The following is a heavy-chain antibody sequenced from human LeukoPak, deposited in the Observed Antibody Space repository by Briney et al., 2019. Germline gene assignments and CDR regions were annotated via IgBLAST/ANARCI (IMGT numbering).Heavy chain of an antibody. D-gene: IGHD6-13*01. Sequence: GRSLRLSCAASGFTFDDYAMHWVRQAPGKGLEWVSGISWNSGSIGYADSVKGRFTISRDNAKNSLYLQMNSLRAEDKALYYCAKGGFLGSWSYFDYWGQGTLVTVSS. CDR3: AKGGFLGSWSYFDY. CDR1: GFTFDDYA. J-gene: IGHJ4*02. V-gene: IGHV3-9*01. CDR2: ISWNSGSI.